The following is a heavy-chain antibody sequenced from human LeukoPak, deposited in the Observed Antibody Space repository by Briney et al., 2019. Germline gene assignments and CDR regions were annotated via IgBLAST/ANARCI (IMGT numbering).Heavy chain of an antibody. J-gene: IGHJ6*02. CDR2: IYYSGST. Sequence: NPSETLSLTCTVSGGSISSSSYYWGWIRQPPGKGLEWIGSIYYSGSTYYNPSLKSRVTISVDTSKNQFSLKLSFVTAADTAVYYCARLVGYYYYYGMDVWGQGTTVTVSS. CDR3: ARLVGYYYYYGMDV. CDR1: GGSISSSSYY. V-gene: IGHV4-39*01.